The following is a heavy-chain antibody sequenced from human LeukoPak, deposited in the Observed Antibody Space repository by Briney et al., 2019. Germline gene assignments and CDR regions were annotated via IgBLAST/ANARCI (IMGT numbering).Heavy chain of an antibody. V-gene: IGHV3-23*01. CDR2: IIGGAGST. J-gene: IGHJ4*02. Sequence: GGSLRLSCAASGFTFSSHSMNWVRQAPGKGLEWVSGIIGGAGSTYYADSVKGRFTISGDNSKNTLFLQMNSLRAEDTAVYYCAHGAMYQLDYWGQGTLVTVSS. CDR3: AHGAMYQLDY. D-gene: IGHD2-2*01. CDR1: GFTFSSHS.